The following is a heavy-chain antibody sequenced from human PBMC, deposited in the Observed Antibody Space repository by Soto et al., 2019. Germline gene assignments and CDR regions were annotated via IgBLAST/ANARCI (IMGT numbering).Heavy chain of an antibody. V-gene: IGHV3-48*03. J-gene: IGHJ3*01. Sequence: LRLSCAASGFTFSSYEMNWVRQAPGKGLEWVSYINSGGSAIYYAESVKGRFTISRDNAKNSLYLQMNSLRAEDTAVYYCAIVPHRGFDLWGQGTMVTVSS. CDR1: GFTFSSYE. CDR2: INSGGSAI. D-gene: IGHD2-2*01. CDR3: AIVPHRGFDL.